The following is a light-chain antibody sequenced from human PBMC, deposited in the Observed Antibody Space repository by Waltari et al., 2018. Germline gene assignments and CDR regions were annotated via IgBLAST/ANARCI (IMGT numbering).Light chain of an antibody. J-gene: IGLJ1*01. CDR1: SSDVGNNL. CDR3: NFYTSSSTFYV. CDR2: GVS. V-gene: IGLV2-18*01. Sequence: QSALTQPPSVSGSPGQSVTISCTGTSSDVGNNLVSWYQQPPGAAPKLMIYGVSNRPSGVPDRFSGSKSGSTASLTISGLQAEDEADYYCNFYTSSSTFYVFGTGTKVTVL.